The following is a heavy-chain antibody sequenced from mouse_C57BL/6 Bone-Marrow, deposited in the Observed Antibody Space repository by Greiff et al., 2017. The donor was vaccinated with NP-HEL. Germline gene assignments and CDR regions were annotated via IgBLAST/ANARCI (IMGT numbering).Heavy chain of an antibody. Sequence: VQLQQSGAELVRPGTSVKVSCKASGYAFTNYLIEWVKQRPGQGLAWIGVINPGSGGTNYNEKFKGKATLTADKSSSTAYMQLSSLTSEDSAVYFCARRDYDYDVAYWGQGTLVTVAA. CDR1: GYAFTNYL. D-gene: IGHD2-4*01. J-gene: IGHJ3*01. V-gene: IGHV1-54*01. CDR2: INPGSGGT. CDR3: ARRDYDYDVAY.